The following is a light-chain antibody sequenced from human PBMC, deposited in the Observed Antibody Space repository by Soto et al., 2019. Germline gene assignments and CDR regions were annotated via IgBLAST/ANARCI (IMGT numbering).Light chain of an antibody. V-gene: IGKV3-15*01. J-gene: IGKJ1*01. CDR2: GAS. CDR1: QTVGTY. CDR3: QQYENFPPWT. Sequence: EVVMTQSPATLSVSPGERATLSCRASQTVGTYLAWYQHRPGQAPRLLIYGASTRATGVPARFSGSGSGTEFSFTISSLQSEDFAVYFCQQYENFPPWTFGQGTKVEVK.